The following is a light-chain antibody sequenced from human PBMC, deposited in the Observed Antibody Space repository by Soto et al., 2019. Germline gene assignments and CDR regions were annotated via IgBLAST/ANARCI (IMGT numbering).Light chain of an antibody. CDR3: QQFGSSPGFT. Sequence: EIVLTQSPGTLSLSPGERATLSCRASQSINSRYLAWYQQKPGQAPRLLIYGASSSSTGIPDRCSGSGSWTDFTLTISRLEPEDVAVYYCQQFGSSPGFTFGPGTKVDIK. J-gene: IGKJ3*01. CDR2: GAS. V-gene: IGKV3-20*01. CDR1: QSINSRY.